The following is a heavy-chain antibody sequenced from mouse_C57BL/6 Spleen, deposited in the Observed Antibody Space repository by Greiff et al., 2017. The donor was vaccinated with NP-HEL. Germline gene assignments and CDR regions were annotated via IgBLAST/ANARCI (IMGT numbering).Heavy chain of an antibody. J-gene: IGHJ4*01. V-gene: IGHV14-2*01. CDR1: GFNIKDYY. CDR3: ARKAPYYAMDY. Sequence: EVQLQQSGAELVKPGASVKLSCTASGFNIKDYYMHWVKQRTEQGLEWIGRIDPEDGETKYAPQFQGKATITADTSSNTAYLQLSSLTSEDTAFYYCARKAPYYAMDYWGQGTSVTVSS. CDR2: IDPEDGET.